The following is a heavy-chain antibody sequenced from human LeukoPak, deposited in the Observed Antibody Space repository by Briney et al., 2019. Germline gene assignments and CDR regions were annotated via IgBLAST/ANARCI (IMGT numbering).Heavy chain of an antibody. J-gene: IGHJ6*03. D-gene: IGHD2-21*01. Sequence: GTSLRLSCAASGFSFTEYWMTWVRQAPGQRLEWVSDIKQDGSEVYYVDSVEGRFTIRKNNTQNSVYLQMNSLGVEATAVYFCEREAYCGGPSCFAVTYMDVWGEGTTVTVSS. CDR1: GFSFTEYW. CDR3: EREAYCGGPSCFAVTYMDV. V-gene: IGHV3-7*01. CDR2: IKQDGSEV.